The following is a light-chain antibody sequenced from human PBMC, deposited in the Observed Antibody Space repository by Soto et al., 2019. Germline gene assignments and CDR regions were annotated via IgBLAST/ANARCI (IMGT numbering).Light chain of an antibody. V-gene: IGLV4-60*03. J-gene: IGLJ2*01. CDR1: SGHSSYI. CDR2: LEGSGSY. CDR3: CSYAGSSVV. Sequence: QSVLTQSSSASASLGSSVKLTCTLSSGHSSYIIAWHQQQPGKAPRYLMKLEGSGSYNKGSGVPDRFSGSSSGADRYLTISNLQSEDEADYYCCSYAGSSVVFGGGTKLTVL.